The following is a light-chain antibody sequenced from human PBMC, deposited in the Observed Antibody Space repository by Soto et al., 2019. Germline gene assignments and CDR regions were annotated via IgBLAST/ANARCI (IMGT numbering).Light chain of an antibody. Sequence: QSALTQPASVSGSPGQSITISCTGTSSDVGSYNLVSWYQQHPGKAPKLMIYEVSKRPSGVSNRFSGSKSGNTASLTISGLQAEDEADYYCCSYAEIYVFGTGTKVTVL. V-gene: IGLV2-23*02. CDR1: SSDVGSYNL. CDR3: CSYAEIYV. CDR2: EVS. J-gene: IGLJ1*01.